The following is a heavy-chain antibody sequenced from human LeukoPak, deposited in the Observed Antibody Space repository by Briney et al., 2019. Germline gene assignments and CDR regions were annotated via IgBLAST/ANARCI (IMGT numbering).Heavy chain of an antibody. CDR2: IYYSGST. D-gene: IGHD3-9*01. V-gene: IGHV4-39*07. J-gene: IGHJ3*02. CDR3: AAFYDILTGYYGPGAFDI. CDR1: GGSISSSSYY. Sequence: PSETLSLTCTVSGGSISSSSYYWGWIRQPPGKGLEWIGSIYYSGSTYYNPSLKSRVTISVDTSKNQFSLKLSSVTAADTAVYYCAAFYDILTGYYGPGAFDIWGQGTMVTVSS.